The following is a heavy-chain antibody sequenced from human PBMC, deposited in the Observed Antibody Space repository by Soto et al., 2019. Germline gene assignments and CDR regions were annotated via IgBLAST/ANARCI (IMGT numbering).Heavy chain of an antibody. Sequence: GGSLRLSCAASGFTFSSYAMSWVRQAPGKGLEWVSAISGSGGSTYYADSVKGRFTISRDNSKNTLYLQMNSLRAEDTAVYYCAKSGDIVVVVAATPTYFDYWGQGTLVTVSS. CDR3: AKSGDIVVVVAATPTYFDY. J-gene: IGHJ4*02. V-gene: IGHV3-23*01. CDR2: ISGSGGST. CDR1: GFTFSSYA. D-gene: IGHD2-15*01.